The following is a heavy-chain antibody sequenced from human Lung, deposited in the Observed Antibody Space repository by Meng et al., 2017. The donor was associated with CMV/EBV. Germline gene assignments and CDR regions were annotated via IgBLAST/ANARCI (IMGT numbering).Heavy chain of an antibody. Sequence: XCKGSGYSFTSYWIGWVRQMPGKGLEWMGIIYLGDSDTRYSPSFQGQVIISADKSISTAYLQWSSLKASDTAMYYCARTTTPHYYYYGMDVWGQGTTVTVSS. D-gene: IGHD4-17*01. J-gene: IGHJ6*02. V-gene: IGHV5-51*01. CDR1: GYSFTSYW. CDR3: ARTTTPHYYYYGMDV. CDR2: IYLGDSDT.